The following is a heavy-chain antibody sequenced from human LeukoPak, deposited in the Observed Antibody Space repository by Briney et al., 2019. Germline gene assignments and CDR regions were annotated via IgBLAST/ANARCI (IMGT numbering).Heavy chain of an antibody. CDR2: RSSDGTNK. J-gene: IGHJ4*02. CDR3: TLTTLAVVYYFVY. V-gene: IGHV3-30*04. CDR1: GFTFSHYA. Sequence: GRSLRLSCSASGFTFSHYAMHWVRQAPGKGLEWVAVRSSDGTNKYYAESVRGRFTISRDNSANTLYLYMNSLTGADTSVYYCTLTTLAVVYYFVYWGQGTLVTVSS. D-gene: IGHD1/OR15-1a*01.